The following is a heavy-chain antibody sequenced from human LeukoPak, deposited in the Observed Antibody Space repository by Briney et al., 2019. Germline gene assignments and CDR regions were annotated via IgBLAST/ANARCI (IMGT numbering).Heavy chain of an antibody. J-gene: IGHJ4*02. CDR3: ARQFCSSTSCYFDY. CDR2: INHSGST. Sequence: SETLSLTCAVYGGSFSGYYWSWIRQPPGKGLEWIGEINHSGSTYYNPSLKSRVTISVDTSKNQFSLKLSSVTAADTAVYYCARQFCSSTSCYFDYWGQGTLVTVSS. D-gene: IGHD2-2*01. CDR1: GGSFSGYY. V-gene: IGHV4-34*01.